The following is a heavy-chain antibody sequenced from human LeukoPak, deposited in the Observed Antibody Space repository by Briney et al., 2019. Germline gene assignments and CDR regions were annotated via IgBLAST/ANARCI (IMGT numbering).Heavy chain of an antibody. CDR1: GGSFSGYY. CDR2: INHSGST. D-gene: IGHD3-10*01. V-gene: IGHV4-34*01. Sequence: PSETLSLTCAVYGGSFSGYYWSWVRQPPGKGLEWIGEINHSGSTNYNPSLKSRVTISVDTSKNQFSLKLSSVTAADTAVHYCASNSFDYYGSGSYSVDYWGQGTLVTVSS. CDR3: ASNSFDYYGSGSYSVDY. J-gene: IGHJ4*02.